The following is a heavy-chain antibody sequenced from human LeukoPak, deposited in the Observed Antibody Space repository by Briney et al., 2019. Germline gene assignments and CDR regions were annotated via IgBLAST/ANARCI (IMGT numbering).Heavy chain of an antibody. CDR2: IIPILGIA. V-gene: IGHV1-69*04. D-gene: IGHD5-12*01. CDR3: ARATRGYSGYDLGYFDL. Sequence: ASVKVSCKASGGTFSSYAISWVRQAPGQGLEWMGRIIPILGIANYAQKFQGRVTITADKSTSTAYMELSSPRSEDTAVYYCARATRGYSGYDLGYFDLWGRGTLVTVSS. CDR1: GGTFSSYA. J-gene: IGHJ2*01.